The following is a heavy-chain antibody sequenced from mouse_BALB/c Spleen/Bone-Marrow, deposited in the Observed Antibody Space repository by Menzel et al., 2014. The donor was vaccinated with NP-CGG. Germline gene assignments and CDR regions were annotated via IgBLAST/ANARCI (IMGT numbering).Heavy chain of an antibody. J-gene: IGHJ4*01. CDR3: ARVTSSAVGAMDY. Sequence: QVQLQQSGPGLVSPSQRLSITCTVSGFSLTNYGFHWVRQPPGKGLEWLGVIWAGGSTNYNSALMSRLSISKDNSKSQVFLKMISLQTDDTAMYYCARVTSSAVGAMDYWGQGTSVTVSS. V-gene: IGHV2-9*02. CDR1: GFSLTNYG. D-gene: IGHD1-3*01. CDR2: IWAGGST.